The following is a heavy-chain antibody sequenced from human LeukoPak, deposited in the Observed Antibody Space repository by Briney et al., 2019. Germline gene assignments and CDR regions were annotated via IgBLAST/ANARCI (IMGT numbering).Heavy chain of an antibody. Sequence: GGSLRLSCAASGFTFSSYAMSWVRQAPGKGLEWLTDIWYDGSNKYYTDSVKGRFTISRDNSKNTLYLQMSSLRAEDTAVYYCARDSNSYGSGATIDYWGQGTLVTVSS. J-gene: IGHJ4*02. CDR3: ARDSNSYGSGATIDY. CDR2: IWYDGSNK. CDR1: GFTFSSYA. D-gene: IGHD3-10*01. V-gene: IGHV3-33*08.